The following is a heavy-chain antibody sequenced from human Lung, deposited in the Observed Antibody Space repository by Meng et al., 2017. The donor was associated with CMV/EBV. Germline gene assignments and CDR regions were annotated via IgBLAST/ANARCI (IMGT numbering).Heavy chain of an antibody. V-gene: IGHV6-1*01. CDR3: ARGINGGCGD. CDR2: TYYRSKWYH. J-gene: IGHJ4*02. D-gene: IGHD4-23*01. Sequence: LHQSGPRLLKPSQTLSLTCAITWVIVSSNSSAWHWIRQSPSRGLEWLGRTYYRSKWYHEYAVSVKSRITISPDTPKNQFSLQLNSMTPEDTAVYYCARGINGGCGDWGQGTLVTVSS. CDR1: WVIVSSNSSA.